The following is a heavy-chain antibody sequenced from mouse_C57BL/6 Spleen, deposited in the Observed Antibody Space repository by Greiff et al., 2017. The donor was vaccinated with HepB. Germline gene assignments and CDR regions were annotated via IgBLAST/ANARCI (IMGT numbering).Heavy chain of an antibody. CDR3: AREDSSKGDY. Sequence: QVQLQQSGPELVKPGASVKISCKASGYAFSSSWMNWLKQRPGKGLEWIGRIYPGDGDTNYNGKFKGKATLTADKSSSTAYMQLSSLTSEDSAVYFCAREDSSKGDYWGQGTTLTVSS. D-gene: IGHD3-2*02. J-gene: IGHJ2*01. CDR2: IYPGDGDT. CDR1: GYAFSSSW. V-gene: IGHV1-82*01.